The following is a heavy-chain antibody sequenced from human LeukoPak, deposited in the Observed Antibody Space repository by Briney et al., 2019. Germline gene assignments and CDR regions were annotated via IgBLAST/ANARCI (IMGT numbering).Heavy chain of an antibody. CDR1: GFTFSSYA. J-gene: IGHJ5*02. CDR3: ATDFYYTKGFDP. V-gene: IGHV3-15*01. Sequence: GGSLRLSCAASGFTFSSYAMSWVRQAPGKGLECLGRIKSKVDGGTIDYTAPAQGRFTISRDDSKGTVYLQMNSLKTEDTAVYYCATDFYYTKGFDPWGQGTLVTVSS. D-gene: IGHD4-11*01. CDR2: IKSKVDGGTI.